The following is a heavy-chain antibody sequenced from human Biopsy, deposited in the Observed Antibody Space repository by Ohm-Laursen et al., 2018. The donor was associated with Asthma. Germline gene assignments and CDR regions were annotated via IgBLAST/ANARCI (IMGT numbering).Heavy chain of an antibody. Sequence: SLRLSCAASGFTFRSYAMHWVRQAPGKGLEWVAVISYDGSNKYYADSVKGRFTISRDNSKNTLYLQMNSLRAEDTAVYYCAKRRGYYDSSGKGDETFDYWGQGTLVTVSS. CDR2: ISYDGSNK. V-gene: IGHV3-30*18. D-gene: IGHD3-22*01. CDR3: AKRRGYYDSSGKGDETFDY. J-gene: IGHJ4*02. CDR1: GFTFRSYA.